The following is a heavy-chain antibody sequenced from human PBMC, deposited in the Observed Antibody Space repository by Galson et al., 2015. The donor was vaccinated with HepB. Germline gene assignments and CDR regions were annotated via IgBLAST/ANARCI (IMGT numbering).Heavy chain of an antibody. J-gene: IGHJ6*03. V-gene: IGHV1-2*04. CDR3: ARGRIVVVPAFSYYMDV. D-gene: IGHD2-2*01. Sequence: SVKVSCKASGYTFTGYYMHWVRQAPGQGLEWMGWINPNSGGTNYAQKFQGWVTMTRDTSISTAYMELSRLRSDDTAVYYCARGRIVVVPAFSYYMDVWGKGTTVTVSS. CDR1: GYTFTGYY. CDR2: INPNSGGT.